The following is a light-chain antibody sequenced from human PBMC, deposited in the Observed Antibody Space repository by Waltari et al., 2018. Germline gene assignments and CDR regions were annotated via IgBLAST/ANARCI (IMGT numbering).Light chain of an antibody. V-gene: IGLV3-21*02. CDR2: DDS. CDR3: QVWDSSSNHWV. Sequence: SYVLTQPPSVSVAPGETARITCGGNNIDSKSVHWYQQKPGQAPVLVVYDDSDRPSGIPERFSGSNSGNTATLTISRVEAGDEADYYCQVWDSSSNHWVFGGGTKLTVL. CDR1: NIDSKS. J-gene: IGLJ3*02.